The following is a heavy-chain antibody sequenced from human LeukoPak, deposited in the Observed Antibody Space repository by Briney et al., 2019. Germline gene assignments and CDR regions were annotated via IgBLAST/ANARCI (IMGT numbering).Heavy chain of an antibody. Sequence: PGGSLRLSCAASGFTFDDYAMHWVRLAPGKGLEWVSGISWNSGSIVYADSVKGRFTISRDNAKNSLYLQMNSLRAEDTAVYYCARDSYYYDSSGYRYWGQGTLVTVSS. CDR3: ARDSYYYDSSGYRY. V-gene: IGHV3-9*01. CDR1: GFTFDDYA. D-gene: IGHD3-22*01. CDR2: ISWNSGSI. J-gene: IGHJ4*02.